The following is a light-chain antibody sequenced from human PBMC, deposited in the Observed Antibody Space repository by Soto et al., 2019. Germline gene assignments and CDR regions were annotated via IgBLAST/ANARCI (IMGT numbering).Light chain of an antibody. Sequence: QSVLNQPASVSGSPGQSITISCTGTSSDVGGYNYVSWYQQHPGKAPKVMIYDVSVRPPGVSNRFSGSKSGNTASLTISGLQAEDEADYYCTSYTTSSTLVFGGGTKVTVL. CDR3: TSYTTSSTLV. CDR1: SSDVGGYNY. J-gene: IGLJ2*01. CDR2: DVS. V-gene: IGLV2-14*01.